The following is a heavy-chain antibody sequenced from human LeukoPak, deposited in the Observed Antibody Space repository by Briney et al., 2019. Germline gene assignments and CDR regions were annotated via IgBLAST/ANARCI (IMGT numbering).Heavy chain of an antibody. CDR1: GGSISSHY. CDR3: ARGARWLLSWAFDI. CDR2: IYYSGST. Sequence: SETLSLTCTVSGGSISSHYWSWIRQPPGKGLEWIGYIYYSGSTNYNPSLKSRVTISVDTSKNQFSLKLSSVTAADTAVYYCARGARWLLSWAFDIWGQGTMVTVSS. J-gene: IGHJ3*02. D-gene: IGHD3-9*01. V-gene: IGHV4-59*11.